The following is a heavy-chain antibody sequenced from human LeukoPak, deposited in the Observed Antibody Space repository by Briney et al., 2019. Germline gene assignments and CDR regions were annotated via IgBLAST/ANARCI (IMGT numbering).Heavy chain of an antibody. Sequence: SGGSLSLSCAASGFTFSSCGMHWVRQAPGKGLEWVAFIRYDGSNKYYTDSVKGRFTISRDNSRNTLYLQMDSLRAEDTAVYYCATTLGYCSSTSCYTPFGFWGQGTLVTVSP. D-gene: IGHD2-2*02. CDR1: GFTFSSCG. V-gene: IGHV3-30*02. J-gene: IGHJ4*02. CDR2: IRYDGSNK. CDR3: ATTLGYCSSTSCYTPFGF.